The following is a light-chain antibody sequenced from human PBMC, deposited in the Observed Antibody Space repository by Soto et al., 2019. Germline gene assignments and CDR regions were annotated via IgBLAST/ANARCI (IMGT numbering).Light chain of an antibody. J-gene: IGKJ1*01. V-gene: IGKV3-20*01. CDR2: AS. CDR1: QSVTNNF. Sequence: EIVLTQSPGTLSLSPGDRASISCRASQSVTNNFLSWYQQKPGQAPRLLMFASNRATGIPGRFSGSGSGTDFTLTISGLEPEDFAVYYCQQSGSLPLTFGQGTKVEI. CDR3: QQSGSLPLT.